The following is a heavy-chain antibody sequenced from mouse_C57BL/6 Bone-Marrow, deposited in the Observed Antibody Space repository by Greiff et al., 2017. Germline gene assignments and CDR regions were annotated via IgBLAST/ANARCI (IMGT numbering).Heavy chain of an antibody. D-gene: IGHD1-1*01. CDR3: TTRFGYYGRYYAMDY. J-gene: IGHJ4*01. CDR2: IDPEDGDT. CDR1: GFNITDYY. V-gene: IGHV14-1*01. Sequence: VHVKQSGAELVRPGASVKLSCTASGFNITDYYMHWVKQRPEQGLEWIGRIDPEDGDTEYAPKFQGKATMTAATSSNTAYLQLSSLTSEDAAVYYCTTRFGYYGRYYAMDYWGQGASVTVSS.